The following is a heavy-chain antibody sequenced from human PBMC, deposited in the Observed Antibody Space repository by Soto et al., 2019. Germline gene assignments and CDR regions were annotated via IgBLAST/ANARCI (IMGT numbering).Heavy chain of an antibody. V-gene: IGHV1-69*02. J-gene: IGHJ3*02. D-gene: IGHD2-2*01. CDR1: GGTFSSYT. CDR2: IIPILGIA. Sequence: QVQLVQSGAEVKKPGSSVKVSCKASGGTFSSYTISWVRQAPGQGLEWMGRIIPILGIANYAQKFQGRVTITADKSTSTTYMELSSLRCEDTAVYYCARGLTVVVPGENDAFDIWGQGTMVTVSS. CDR3: ARGLTVVVPGENDAFDI.